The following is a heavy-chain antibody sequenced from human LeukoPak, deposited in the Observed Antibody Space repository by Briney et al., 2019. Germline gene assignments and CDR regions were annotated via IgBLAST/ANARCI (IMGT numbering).Heavy chain of an antibody. CDR1: GFTFSSYA. V-gene: IGHV3-23*01. J-gene: IGHJ4*02. Sequence: PGGSLRLSCAASGFTFSSYAMSWVRQAPGKGREWVSAISGRGGSTYYADSVKGRFTISRDNSKNTLCLQMNSLRAEDTAVYYCAKDGVTTAMPRRSYYFAYWGQGPLVTVSS. CDR3: AKDGVTTAMPRRSYYFAY. CDR2: ISGRGGST. D-gene: IGHD5-18*01.